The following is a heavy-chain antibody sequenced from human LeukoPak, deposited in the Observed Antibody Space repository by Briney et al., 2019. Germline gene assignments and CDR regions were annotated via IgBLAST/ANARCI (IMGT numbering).Heavy chain of an antibody. V-gene: IGHV4-31*03. CDR2: IYYSGST. D-gene: IGHD2-15*01. CDR3: ARDSSGGSSYSV. J-gene: IGHJ4*02. Sequence: SQTLSLTCTVSGGSISSGGYYWSWIRQHPGKGLEWIGYIYYSGSTYYNPSLKSRVTISVDTSKNQFSLKLSSVTAADTAVYYCARDSSGGSSYSVWGQGTLVTVSS. CDR1: GGSISSGGYY.